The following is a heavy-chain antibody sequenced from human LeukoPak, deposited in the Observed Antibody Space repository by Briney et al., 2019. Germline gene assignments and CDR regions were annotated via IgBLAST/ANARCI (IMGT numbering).Heavy chain of an antibody. CDR1: GFTFSSYS. Sequence: GGSLRLSCAASGFTFSSYSMNWVRQAPGKGLEWVSSISSSGSYIYYLDSVRGRFTISRDNAKNSLYLQMNSLRAEDTAVYYCARAFRAVPAAPYYYYYGMDVWGQGTTVTVSS. J-gene: IGHJ6*02. D-gene: IGHD2-2*01. CDR3: ARAFRAVPAAPYYYYYGMDV. V-gene: IGHV3-21*01. CDR2: ISSSGSYI.